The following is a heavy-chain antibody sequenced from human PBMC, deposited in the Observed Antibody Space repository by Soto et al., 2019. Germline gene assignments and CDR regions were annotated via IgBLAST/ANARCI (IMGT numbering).Heavy chain of an antibody. CDR1: GGSISSGGYS. V-gene: IGHV4-30-2*01. CDR3: ARYSTGDLNYYFDY. J-gene: IGHJ4*02. CDR2: IYHSGST. Sequence: SETLSLTCAVSGGSISSGGYSWSWIRQPPGKGLEWIGYIYHSGSTYYNPSLKSRVTISVDRSKNQFSLKLSSVTAADTAVYYCARYSTGDLNYYFDYWGQGTLVTVSS. D-gene: IGHD7-27*01.